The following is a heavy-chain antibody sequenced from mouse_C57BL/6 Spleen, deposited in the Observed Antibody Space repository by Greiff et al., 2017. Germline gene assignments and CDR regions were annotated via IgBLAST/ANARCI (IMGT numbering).Heavy chain of an antibody. CDR1: GFTFSSYG. D-gene: IGHD1-1*01. V-gene: IGHV5-6*01. Sequence: EVQLVESGGDLVKPGGSLKLSCAASGFTFSSYGMSWVRQTPDKRLEWVATISSGGSYTYYTDSVKGRFTISRDNAKNTRYLQMSSLKSEDTAMYYCARHEAINYYGPNWCFDVWGTGTTVTVSS. J-gene: IGHJ1*03. CDR3: ARHEAINYYGPNWCFDV. CDR2: ISSGGSYT.